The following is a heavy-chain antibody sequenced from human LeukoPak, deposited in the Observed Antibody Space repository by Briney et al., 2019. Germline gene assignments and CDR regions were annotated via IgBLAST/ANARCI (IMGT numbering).Heavy chain of an antibody. Sequence: PGGSPRLSCAASGFILNSFWMHWVRQAPGKGLVWVSRINSDGSSTSYADSVKGRFTISRDNAKNTLYLQMNSLRVEDTAVYYCARGTGFGELSDYWGQGTLVTVSS. J-gene: IGHJ4*02. CDR2: INSDGSST. D-gene: IGHD3-10*01. V-gene: IGHV3-74*01. CDR3: ARGTGFGELSDY. CDR1: GFILNSFW.